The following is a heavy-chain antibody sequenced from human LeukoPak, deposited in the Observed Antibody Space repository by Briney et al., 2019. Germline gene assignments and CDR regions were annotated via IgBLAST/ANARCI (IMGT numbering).Heavy chain of an antibody. CDR3: AKGPRITLVRGGQWYYYMDV. D-gene: IGHD3-10*01. CDR1: GYTFTSYD. V-gene: IGHV1-8*01. J-gene: IGHJ6*03. CDR2: MNPNSGNT. Sequence: ASVKVSCKASGYTFTSYDINWVRQATGQGLEWMGWMNPNSGNTGYAQKFQGRVTMTRNTSISTAYMELSSLGSEDTAVYYCAKGPRITLVRGGQWYYYMDVWGKGTTVTISS.